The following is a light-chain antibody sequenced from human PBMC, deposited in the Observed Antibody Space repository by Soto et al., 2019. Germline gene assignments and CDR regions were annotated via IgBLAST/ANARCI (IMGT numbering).Light chain of an antibody. Sequence: QSVLTQPASVSGSPGQSITISCTGTTSDVGGYNYVSWFQQHPGKVPKLMIYEVSHRPSGVSNRFSGSKSGNTASLTISGLQAEDEADYYCSSFTNAYTWVFGGGTKLPVL. J-gene: IGLJ3*02. CDR2: EVS. CDR3: SSFTNAYTWV. V-gene: IGLV2-14*01. CDR1: TSDVGGYNY.